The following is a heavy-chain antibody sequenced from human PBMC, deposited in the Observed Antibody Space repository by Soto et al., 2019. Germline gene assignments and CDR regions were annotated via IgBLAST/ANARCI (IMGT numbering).Heavy chain of an antibody. CDR1: GGTFSSYA. CDR3: ARWSSYYGSGSYPNGQYYYGMDV. J-gene: IGHJ6*02. D-gene: IGHD3-10*01. V-gene: IGHV1-69*13. CDR2: IIPIFGTA. Sequence: SVKVSCKASGGTFSSYAISWVRQAPGQGLEWMGGIIPIFGTANYAQKFQGRVTITADESTSTAYMELSSLRSEDTAVYYCARWSSYYGSGSYPNGQYYYGMDVWGQGTTVTVSS.